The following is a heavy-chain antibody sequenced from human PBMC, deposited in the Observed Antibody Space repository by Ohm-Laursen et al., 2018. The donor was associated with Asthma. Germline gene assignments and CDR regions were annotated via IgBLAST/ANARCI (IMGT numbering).Heavy chain of an antibody. CDR3: AREHCGGDCSTDNYGMDV. CDR2: IYSTGST. J-gene: IGHJ6*02. V-gene: IGHV4-59*01. Sequence: GTLSLTCTLSGASFSTYYWGWIRQPPGKGLEWIGYIYSTGSTNYNPSLESRATISIDTSKNQFSLKLSSVTAADTAVYYCAREHCGGDCSTDNYGMDVWGQGTTVTVSS. CDR1: GASFSTYY. D-gene: IGHD2-21*01.